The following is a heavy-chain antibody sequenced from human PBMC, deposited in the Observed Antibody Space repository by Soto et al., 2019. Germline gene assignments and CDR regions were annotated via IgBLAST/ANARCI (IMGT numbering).Heavy chain of an antibody. J-gene: IGHJ4*02. V-gene: IGHV4-39*01. CDR1: GGSISSSRYY. CDR3: WSYYSVAFDY. CDR2: IYYSGTT. D-gene: IGHD3-10*01. Sequence: PXXTLSLPFTVSGGSISSSRYYWGFIRQPPGKGLEWIAIIYYSGTTYYNPSLKSRVTISIDTSKNQFSLKLSSVSAADTAVYYCWSYYSVAFDYWGQGTLVTVSS.